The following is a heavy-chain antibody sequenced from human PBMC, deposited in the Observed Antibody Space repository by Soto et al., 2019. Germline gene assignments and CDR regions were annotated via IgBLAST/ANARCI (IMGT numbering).Heavy chain of an antibody. Sequence: GGSLRLSCAASGFTFSSYSMNWVRQAPGKGLEWVSYISSSGSTIYYADSVKGRFTISRDNAKNSLYLQMNSLRAEDTAVYYCARQGPDRPRSPYDILTGYYIWDYWGQGTLVTVSS. D-gene: IGHD3-9*01. CDR3: ARQGPDRPRSPYDILTGYYIWDY. J-gene: IGHJ4*02. V-gene: IGHV3-48*01. CDR2: ISSSGSTI. CDR1: GFTFSSYS.